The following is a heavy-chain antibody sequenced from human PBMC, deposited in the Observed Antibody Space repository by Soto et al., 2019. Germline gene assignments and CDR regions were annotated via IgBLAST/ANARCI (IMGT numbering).Heavy chain of an antibody. Sequence: GSLRLSYAASGLTFGSYAMSWVRQAPGKGLEWVSLISGTGDSSEYANSVKGRFTISRDYSKTTVFLQMNSLRAEDTAVYFCSTDSRFLEWSSYYYGMDVWGPGTTVTVSS. CDR1: GLTFGSYA. D-gene: IGHD3-3*01. CDR2: ISGTGDSS. J-gene: IGHJ6*02. V-gene: IGHV3-23*01. CDR3: STDSRFLEWSSYYYGMDV.